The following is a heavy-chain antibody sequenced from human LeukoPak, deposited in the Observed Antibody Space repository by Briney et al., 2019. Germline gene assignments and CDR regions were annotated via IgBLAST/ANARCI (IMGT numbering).Heavy chain of an antibody. CDR1: GFTFSSYW. Sequence: GGSLRLSCAASGFTFSSYWMHWVRQAPGKGLVWVSRIKSDGSTNYADSVKGRFTISRDNAKNTVSLQMNSRRAEDTGVYYCAXXPXEIGGYXPXXFXXWGQGXLVTVS. D-gene: IGHD3-22*01. V-gene: IGHV3-74*01. CDR2: IKSDGST. J-gene: IGHJ1*01. CDR3: AXXPXEIGGYXPXXFXX.